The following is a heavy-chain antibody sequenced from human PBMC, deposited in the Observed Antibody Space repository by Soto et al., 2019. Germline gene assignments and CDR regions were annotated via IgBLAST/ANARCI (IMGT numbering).Heavy chain of an antibody. Sequence: GGSLRLSCAASGFTFSSYSMNWVRQAPGKGLEWVSSISSSSSYIYYADSVKGRFTISRDNAKNSLYLQMNGLGAEDTAVYYCARVYPLTMVRGVIGAFDIWGQGTMVTVSS. CDR1: GFTFSSYS. D-gene: IGHD3-10*01. J-gene: IGHJ3*02. CDR2: ISSSSSYI. CDR3: ARVYPLTMVRGVIGAFDI. V-gene: IGHV3-21*01.